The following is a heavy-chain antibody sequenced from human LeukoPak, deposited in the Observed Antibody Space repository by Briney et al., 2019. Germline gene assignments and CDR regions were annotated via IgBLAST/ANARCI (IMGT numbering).Heavy chain of an antibody. CDR2: MSPNSGDT. V-gene: IGHV1-8*01. CDR3: VRAPQNGGFDF. Sequence: ASVKVSCKASGYTFTTHDINWVRQATGQGLEWLGWMSPNSGDTGYAQKFQGRVNMTSHSSVSTAYMELNRLSSEDTAIYYCVRAPQNGGFDFWGQGTMVTVSS. J-gene: IGHJ3*01. D-gene: IGHD3-16*01. CDR1: GYTFTTHD.